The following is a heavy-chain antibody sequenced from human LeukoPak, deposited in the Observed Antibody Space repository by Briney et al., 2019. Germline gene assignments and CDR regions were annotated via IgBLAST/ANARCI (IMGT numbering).Heavy chain of an antibody. V-gene: IGHV3-74*01. Sequence: GGSLRLSCAASGFTFSSYWMHWVRQVPGKGLVWVARINPGGSSITYADSVKGRFTISRDNSKNTLYLQMNSLRAEDTAVYYCAKLEIVVVVAANDYWGQGTLVTVSS. D-gene: IGHD2-15*01. CDR3: AKLEIVVVVAANDY. CDR2: INPGGSSI. J-gene: IGHJ4*02. CDR1: GFTFSSYW.